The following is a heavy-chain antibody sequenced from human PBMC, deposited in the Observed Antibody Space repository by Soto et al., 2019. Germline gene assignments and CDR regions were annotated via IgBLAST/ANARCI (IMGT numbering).Heavy chain of an antibody. D-gene: IGHD2-2*01. CDR1: GYTFASYA. J-gene: IGHJ5*02. V-gene: IGHV1-3*01. CDR3: ARAWYQLVSTWFDP. Sequence: ASVKVSCKASGYTFASYAMHWVRQAPGQRLEWMGWINAGNGNTKYSQKFQGRVIITRDTSASTVYMQLSNLRSEDTAVYYCARAWYQLVSTWFDPWGQGTQVTVSS. CDR2: INAGNGNT.